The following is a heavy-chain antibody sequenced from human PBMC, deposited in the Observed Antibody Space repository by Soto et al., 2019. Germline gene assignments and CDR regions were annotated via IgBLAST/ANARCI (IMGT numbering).Heavy chain of an antibody. V-gene: IGHV3-15*07. D-gene: IGHD3-22*01. CDR3: TTDPAQVTMIVVVGLPFDY. Sequence: EVQLVESGGGLVKPGGSLRLSCAASGFTFSNAWMNWVRQAPGKGLEWVGRIKSKTDGGTTDYAAPVKGRFTISRDDSKNTLYLQMNSLKTEDTAVYYCTTDPAQVTMIVVVGLPFDYWGQGTLLTVSS. CDR1: GFTFSNAW. J-gene: IGHJ4*02. CDR2: IKSKTDGGTT.